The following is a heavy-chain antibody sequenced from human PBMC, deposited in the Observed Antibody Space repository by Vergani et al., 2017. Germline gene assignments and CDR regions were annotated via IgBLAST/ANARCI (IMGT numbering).Heavy chain of an antibody. CDR2: IYPADSDT. J-gene: IGHJ4*02. D-gene: IGHD1-1*01. V-gene: IGHV5-51*01. Sequence: EVGLVQSGQEMRKPGESLKISCKGSEYTFGNYWIGWVRQMPGKGLEWMGIIYPADSDTRYSPSFQGQVTISADKSISTAFLQWDSLKASDTALYYCARHTTYTDSWGQGTLVTVSS. CDR1: EYTFGNYW. CDR3: ARHTTYTDS.